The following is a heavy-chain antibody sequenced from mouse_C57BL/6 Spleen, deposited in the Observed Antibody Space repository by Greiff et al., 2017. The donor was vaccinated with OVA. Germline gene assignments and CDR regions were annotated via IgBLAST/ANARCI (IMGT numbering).Heavy chain of an antibody. Sequence: EVKLVESGTVLARPGASVKMSCKTSGYTFTSYWMHWVKQRPGQGLEWIGAIYPGNSDTSYNQKFKGKAKLTAVTSASTAYMELSSLTNEESAVYYCTRGPYDYGSSPLYYFDYWGQGTTLTVSS. CDR3: TRGPYDYGSSPLYYFDY. CDR1: GYTFTSYW. J-gene: IGHJ2*01. V-gene: IGHV1-5*01. CDR2: IYPGNSDT. D-gene: IGHD1-1*01.